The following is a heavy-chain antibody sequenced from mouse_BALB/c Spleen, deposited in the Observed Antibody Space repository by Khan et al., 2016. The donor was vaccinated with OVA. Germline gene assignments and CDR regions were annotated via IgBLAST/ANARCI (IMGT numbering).Heavy chain of an antibody. D-gene: IGHD2-14*01. J-gene: IGHJ3*01. CDR2: MIYSGNT. V-gene: IGHV3-8*02. Sequence: EVQLQESGPSLVKPSQTLSLTCSVTGDSITSGYWSWIRKFPGNKLEYMGYMIYSGNTYYNPSLKSRISITRHTSKNQYYLQLNSVTTADTSTYYCARTSYRYAFAYWGQGTLVTVSA. CDR3: ARTSYRYAFAY. CDR1: GDSITSGY.